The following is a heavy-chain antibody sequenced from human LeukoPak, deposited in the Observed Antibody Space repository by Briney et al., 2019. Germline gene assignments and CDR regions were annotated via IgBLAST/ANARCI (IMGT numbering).Heavy chain of an antibody. J-gene: IGHJ3*02. CDR2: ISYDGSNK. CDR3: ARDHSVAHAFDI. Sequence: PGGSLRLSCAASGFTFSSYAMHWVRQAPGKGLEWVAVISYDGSNKYYADSVKGRFTISRDNSKNTLYLQMNSLRAEDTAVYCCARDHSVAHAFDIWGQGTMVTVSS. CDR1: GFTFSSYA. V-gene: IGHV3-30-3*01. D-gene: IGHD2-15*01.